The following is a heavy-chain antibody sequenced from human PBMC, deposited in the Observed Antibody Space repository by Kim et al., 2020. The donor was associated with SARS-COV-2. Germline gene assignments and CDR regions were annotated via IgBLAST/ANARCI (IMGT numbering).Heavy chain of an antibody. D-gene: IGHD4-17*01. CDR1: GFTFSSYS. J-gene: IGHJ6*02. CDR3: ARDGPIAGYGDYGFIPLSYYYYGMDV. V-gene: IGHV3-21*01. Sequence: GGSLRLSCAASGFTFSSYSMNWVRQAPGKGLEWVSSISSSSSYIYYADSVKGRFTISRDNAKNSLYLQMNSLRAEDTAVYYCARDGPIAGYGDYGFIPLSYYYYGMDVWGQGTTVTVSS. CDR2: ISSSSSYI.